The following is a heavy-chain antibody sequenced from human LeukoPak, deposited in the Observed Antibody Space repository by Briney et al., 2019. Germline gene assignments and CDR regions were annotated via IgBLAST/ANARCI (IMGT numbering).Heavy chain of an antibody. CDR2: INPSGGST. J-gene: IGHJ4*02. V-gene: IGHV1-46*01. CDR3: ARGGGTYYYDSSGYVDY. CDR1: GYTFTSYY. D-gene: IGHD3-22*01. Sequence: ASVKVSCKASGYTFTSYYMHWVRQAPGQGLEWMGIINPSGGSTSYAQKFQGRVTMTRDTSTSTVYMELSSLRSEDTAVYYCARGGGTYYYDSSGYVDYWSQGTLVTVSS.